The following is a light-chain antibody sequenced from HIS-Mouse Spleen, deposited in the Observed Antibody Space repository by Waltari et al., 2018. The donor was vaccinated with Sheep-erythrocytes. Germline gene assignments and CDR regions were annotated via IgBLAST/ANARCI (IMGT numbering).Light chain of an antibody. V-gene: IGKV1-39*01. Sequence: DIQMTQSPSSLSASVGDRVTITCRASQSISIYVNWYQQKPGTAPKHLIYAASSLQSGVPSRFSVSGSGTDFTLTISSLQPEDFATYYCQQSYSTPRTFGQGTKVEIK. J-gene: IGKJ1*01. CDR1: QSISIY. CDR2: AAS. CDR3: QQSYSTPRT.